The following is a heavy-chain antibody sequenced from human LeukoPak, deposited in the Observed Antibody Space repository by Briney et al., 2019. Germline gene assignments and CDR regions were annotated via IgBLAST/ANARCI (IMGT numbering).Heavy chain of an antibody. Sequence: SETLSLTCAVYGGSFSGYYWSWIRQPPGKGLEWIGEINHSGSTNYNPSLKSRVTISVDTSKNQFSLQLNSVTPEDTAAYYCAREDYCSSTSCENADYYYYYYMDVWGKGTTVTISS. CDR2: INHSGST. J-gene: IGHJ6*03. CDR1: GGSFSGYY. D-gene: IGHD2-2*01. V-gene: IGHV4-34*01. CDR3: AREDYCSSTSCENADYYYYYYMDV.